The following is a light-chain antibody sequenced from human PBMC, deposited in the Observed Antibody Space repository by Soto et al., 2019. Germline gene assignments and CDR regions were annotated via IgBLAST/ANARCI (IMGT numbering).Light chain of an antibody. V-gene: IGKV3-15*01. CDR2: GTS. Sequence: EIVMTQSPATLSVSPGERATLSCRASQSVSSNVAWYQQKPGQAPGLLIYGTSTRATGIPARFSGSGSGTEFTLTISSLQSEDFAVYYCQQYNNWPPWTFGQGTKVDIK. J-gene: IGKJ1*01. CDR1: QSVSSN. CDR3: QQYNNWPPWT.